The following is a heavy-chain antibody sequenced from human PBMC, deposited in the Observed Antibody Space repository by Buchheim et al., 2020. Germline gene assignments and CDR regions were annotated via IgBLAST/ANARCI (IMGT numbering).Heavy chain of an antibody. Sequence: EVQLLESGGGLVQSGGSLRLSCVASGFTFSSSTMIWVRQAPGKGLEWVSAISGTGGRTYYADSVKGRFTISRDNSKKQLYLQMNSLRAEDTAEYYCAKDRVGATYYYYGMDVWGQGTT. J-gene: IGHJ6*02. V-gene: IGHV3-23*01. CDR2: ISGTGGRT. CDR3: AKDRVGATYYYYGMDV. CDR1: GFTFSSST. D-gene: IGHD1-26*01.